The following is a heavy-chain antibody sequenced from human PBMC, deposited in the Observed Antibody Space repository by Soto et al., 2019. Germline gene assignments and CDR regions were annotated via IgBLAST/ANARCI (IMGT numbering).Heavy chain of an antibody. CDR3: ARENNVLPGGYFGY. J-gene: IGHJ4*02. D-gene: IGHD3-10*01. V-gene: IGHV4-30-2*01. CDR2: IYHSGST. Sequence: FLPLSFTCALSGGSISSGGYALSFVPQGPWKVLEWMGCIYHSGSTYYNPSLKSRVTISVDRSKNQFSLKLSSVTAADTAVYYCARENNVLPGGYFGYCGQRTLVTVSS. CDR1: GGSISSGGYA.